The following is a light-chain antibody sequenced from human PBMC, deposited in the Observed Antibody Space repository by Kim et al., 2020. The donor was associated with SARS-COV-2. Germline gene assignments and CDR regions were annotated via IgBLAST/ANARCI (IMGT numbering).Light chain of an antibody. CDR1: QSVSSSY. CDR3: QQYGSSPET. CDR2: GAS. V-gene: IGKV3-20*01. J-gene: IGKJ1*01. Sequence: PGERATLSCRASQSVSSSYLAWYQQKPGQAPRLLIYGASSRATGIPDRFSGSGSGTDFTLTISRLEPEDFAVYYCQQYGSSPETFGQGTKV.